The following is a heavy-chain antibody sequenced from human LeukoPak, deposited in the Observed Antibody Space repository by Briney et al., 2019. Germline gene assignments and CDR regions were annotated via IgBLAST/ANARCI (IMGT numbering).Heavy chain of an antibody. D-gene: IGHD3-22*01. V-gene: IGHV4-31*03. CDR2: IYYSGST. J-gene: IGHJ4*02. Sequence: SETLSLTCPVSGGSISSGGYYWSWIRQHPGKGLAWIGYIYYSGSTYYNPSLKSRVTISVDTSKNQFSLKLSSVTAADTAVYYCARDSPLRDSSGYYSLDYWGQGTLVTVSS. CDR1: GGSISSGGYY. CDR3: ARDSPLRDSSGYYSLDY.